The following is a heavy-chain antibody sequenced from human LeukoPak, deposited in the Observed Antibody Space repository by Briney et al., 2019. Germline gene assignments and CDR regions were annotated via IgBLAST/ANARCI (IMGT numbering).Heavy chain of an antibody. CDR2: IKSKNAGGTT. CDR3: TTGFGGDYGG. J-gene: IGHJ4*02. V-gene: IGHV3-15*01. Sequence: GGSLRLSCAGYGFTFSDAWVNWVRQPPGKGLEWVGLIKSKNAGGTTDYTAPVKGRFTMSRGDSKNTVYLQINSLKTEDTAVYYCTTGFGGDYGGWGQGTLVTVSS. D-gene: IGHD2-21*02. CDR1: GFTFSDAW.